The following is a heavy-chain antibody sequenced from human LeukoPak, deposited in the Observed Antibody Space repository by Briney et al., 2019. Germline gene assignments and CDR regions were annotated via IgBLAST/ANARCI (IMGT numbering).Heavy chain of an antibody. CDR3: ARGGYYYDSSGYYYLGPRTAYYYYYMDV. Sequence: SETLSLTCTVSGGSISSYFWSWIRQPPGKGLEWIGYIYSSGNTNYNPSLKSRVTISVDRSKNQFSLKLSSVTAADTAVYYCARGGYYYDSSGYYYLGPRTAYYYYYMDVWGKGTTVTISS. D-gene: IGHD3-22*01. CDR2: IYSSGNT. J-gene: IGHJ6*03. CDR1: GGSISSYF. V-gene: IGHV4-59*08.